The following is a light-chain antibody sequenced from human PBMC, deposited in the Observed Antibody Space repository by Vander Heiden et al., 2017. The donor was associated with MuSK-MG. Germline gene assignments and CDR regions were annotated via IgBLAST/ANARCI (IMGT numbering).Light chain of an antibody. Sequence: QSVLTQPPSVSGAPGQRVTISCTGSSSNIGAGYDVHWYQQLPGTAPKLLIYVNTNRPSGVPGRFAGSKSGTSASLAITGLQAEDEAEYYCQAHDSSLSGWVFGGGTKLTVL. CDR1: SSNIGAGYD. CDR3: QAHDSSLSGWV. V-gene: IGLV1-40*01. J-gene: IGLJ3*02. CDR2: VNT.